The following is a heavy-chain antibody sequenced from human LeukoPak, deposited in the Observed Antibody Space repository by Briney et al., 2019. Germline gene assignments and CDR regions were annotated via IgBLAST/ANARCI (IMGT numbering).Heavy chain of an antibody. Sequence: ASVKVSCKVSGYTLTGLSMHWVRQAPGKGLEGMGGFDPEDGETIYAHKFQGRVTMTKDTSTDTPYMELSSLRSEDTAVYYCATIPLGGSSGWLGAFDIWGQGTMVTVSS. CDR1: GYTLTGLS. V-gene: IGHV1-24*01. CDR2: FDPEDGET. D-gene: IGHD6-19*01. CDR3: ATIPLGGSSGWLGAFDI. J-gene: IGHJ3*02.